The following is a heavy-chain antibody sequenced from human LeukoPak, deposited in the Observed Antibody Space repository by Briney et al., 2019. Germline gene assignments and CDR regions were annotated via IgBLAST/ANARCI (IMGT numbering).Heavy chain of an antibody. D-gene: IGHD1-14*01. CDR3: ARQGNQLLYYFYYLDV. V-gene: IGHV1-69*13. Sequence: SVKVSRKASGGNFRNFAISWVRQAPGEGLEWMGGISPIFNRPHYAPKFRGRVTITADESTSTAYMELSGVRSDDTAVYFCARQGNQLLYYFYYLDVWGNGTTVTVSS. CDR2: ISPIFNRP. CDR1: GGNFRNFA. J-gene: IGHJ6*03.